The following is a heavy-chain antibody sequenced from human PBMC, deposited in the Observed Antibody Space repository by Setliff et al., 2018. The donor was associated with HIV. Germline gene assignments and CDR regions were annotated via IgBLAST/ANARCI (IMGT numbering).Heavy chain of an antibody. CDR3: AGGIAVAGPYFGY. CDR2: IYSTGST. Sequence: TSETLSLTCTVSGPSINIHYWSWIRQSPGKAFEWIGYIYSTGSTNYTPSLKSRVTISVDTPKNEFSLKLSSMTAADTAVYYCAGGIAVAGPYFGYWGQGTLVTVSS. V-gene: IGHV4-59*11. D-gene: IGHD6-19*01. CDR1: GPSINIHY. J-gene: IGHJ4*02.